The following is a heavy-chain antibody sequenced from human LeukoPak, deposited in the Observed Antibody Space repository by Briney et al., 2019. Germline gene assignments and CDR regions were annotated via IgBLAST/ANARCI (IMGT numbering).Heavy chain of an antibody. Sequence: SCKASGGTFSSYAMNWVRQAPGKGLEWVSTISGSGGSTYYADSVKGRFTISRDKSKNTVYLQMNSLRAEDTAVYYCAKERGYGYNHIDYWGQGTLVTVSS. CDR2: ISGSGGST. J-gene: IGHJ4*02. CDR3: AKERGYGYNHIDY. CDR1: GGTFSSYA. V-gene: IGHV3-23*01. D-gene: IGHD5-24*01.